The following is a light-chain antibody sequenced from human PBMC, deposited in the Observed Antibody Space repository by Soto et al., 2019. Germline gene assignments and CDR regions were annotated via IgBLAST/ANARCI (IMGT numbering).Light chain of an antibody. V-gene: IGKV1-33*01. Sequence: DIQMTQSPSSLSASVGDRVTITCQASQDISKFLNWYQQKGGRAPKLLISDASDLEPGVPSRFSGSGSGTDFTLTISSLQPEDIATYYCQQYDNFPLTFGGGTKVDIK. CDR1: QDISKF. J-gene: IGKJ4*01. CDR3: QQYDNFPLT. CDR2: DAS.